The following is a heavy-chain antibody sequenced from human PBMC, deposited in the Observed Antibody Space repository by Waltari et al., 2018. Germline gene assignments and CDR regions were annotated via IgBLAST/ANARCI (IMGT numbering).Heavy chain of an antibody. J-gene: IGHJ4*02. CDR3: ASSTAQPWTKGGLDN. V-gene: IGHV3-53*02. CDR2: VYTGGST. CDR1: GFIVNNDY. D-gene: IGHD5-18*01. Sequence: DVQLVETGGGLIQPGGSLKLSCAASGFIVNNDYMSWVRQAPGKGVEWVSIVYTGGSTYYSACVKGRFTISRDSSKNTLYLQMNDLRAEDTAVYYCASSTAQPWTKGGLDNWGQGTLVIVSS.